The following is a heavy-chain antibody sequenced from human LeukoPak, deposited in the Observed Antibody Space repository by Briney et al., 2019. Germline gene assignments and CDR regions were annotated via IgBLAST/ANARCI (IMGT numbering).Heavy chain of an antibody. CDR2: ISASGGNT. J-gene: IGHJ4*02. D-gene: IGHD5-18*01. V-gene: IGHV3-23*01. Sequence: GASLRLSCAASGFTFTSHAMTWVRQAPGKGLEWVSGISASGGNTFYADAVKGRFTISRDNSKNTLYLQMNSLRADDTALYYCAKGGFNYPGYWGQGTLVTVSS. CDR1: GFTFTSHA. CDR3: AKGGFNYPGY.